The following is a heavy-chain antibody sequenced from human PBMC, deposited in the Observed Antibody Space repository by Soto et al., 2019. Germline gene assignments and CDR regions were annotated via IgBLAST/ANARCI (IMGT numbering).Heavy chain of an antibody. Sequence: AGSLTLSCAASGFFFENFGMCWVRQAPGKGLEWISSISGSGFKKYYADSVKGPFTISRDKSKSTVYLELNNVSAEDTDVYHCAKNQGVELVPLATVDWFDPWGQGSVVTVSS. V-gene: IGHV3-23*01. CDR3: AKNQGVELVPLATVDWFDP. CDR2: ISGSGFKK. J-gene: IGHJ5*02. CDR1: GFFFENFG. D-gene: IGHD1-26*01.